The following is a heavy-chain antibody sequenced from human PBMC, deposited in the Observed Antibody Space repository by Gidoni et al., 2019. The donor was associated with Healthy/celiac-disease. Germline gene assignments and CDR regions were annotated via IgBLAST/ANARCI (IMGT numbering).Heavy chain of an antibody. CDR1: GGSISSGSYY. V-gene: IGHV4-61*02. CDR3: ARGCSSTSCYGQFDY. Sequence: QVQLQESGPGLVTPSQTLSLTCTVSGGSISSGSYYWSWIRQPAGKGLEWIGRIYTSGRTNYNPSLKSRVTISVDTSKNQCSLKLSAVTAADTAVYYCARGCSSTSCYGQFDYWGQGTLVTVSS. D-gene: IGHD2-2*01. CDR2: IYTSGRT. J-gene: IGHJ4*02.